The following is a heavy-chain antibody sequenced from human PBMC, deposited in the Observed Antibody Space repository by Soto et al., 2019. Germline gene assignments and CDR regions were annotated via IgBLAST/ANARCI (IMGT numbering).Heavy chain of an antibody. J-gene: IGHJ4*02. Sequence: QVQLQQWGAGLLKPSETLSLTCAVYGGSFSGYYGSWIRQPPGKGLEWIGEINHSGSTNYNPSLKSRVTISVDTSKNQFSLKLSSVTAADTAVYYCARTYCSSTSCFSFDYWGQGALVTVSS. V-gene: IGHV4-34*01. CDR3: ARTYCSSTSCFSFDY. CDR2: INHSGST. D-gene: IGHD2-2*01. CDR1: GGSFSGYY.